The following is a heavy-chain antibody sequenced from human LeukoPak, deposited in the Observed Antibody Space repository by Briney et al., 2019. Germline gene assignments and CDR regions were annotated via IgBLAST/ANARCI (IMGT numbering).Heavy chain of an antibody. Sequence: ASVKVSCKASGYTFTSYAMHWVRQAPGQRLEWMGWINAGNGNTKYSQEFQGRVTITRDTSASTAYMELSSLRSEDMAVYYCARDGGYCSGGSCYGRLDYWGQGTLVTVSS. V-gene: IGHV1-3*03. CDR3: ARDGGYCSGGSCYGRLDY. CDR1: GYTFTSYA. D-gene: IGHD2-15*01. J-gene: IGHJ4*02. CDR2: INAGNGNT.